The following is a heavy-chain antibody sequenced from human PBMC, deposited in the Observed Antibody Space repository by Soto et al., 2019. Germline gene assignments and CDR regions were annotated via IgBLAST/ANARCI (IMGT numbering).Heavy chain of an antibody. V-gene: IGHV1-8*01. CDR2: VNPNSGNT. CDR3: AIARGSADDY. D-gene: IGHD3-10*01. CDR1: GSTFSSYD. J-gene: IGHJ4*02. Sequence: QVQLVQSGAEVKKPGASVKVSCKASGSTFSSYDINWVRQATGQGLEWMGWVNPNSGNTDYAQKLQGRVTMTTDSSTSTAVMELTSLRSEDTAIYYCAIARGSADDYWGPGNRVTVSS.